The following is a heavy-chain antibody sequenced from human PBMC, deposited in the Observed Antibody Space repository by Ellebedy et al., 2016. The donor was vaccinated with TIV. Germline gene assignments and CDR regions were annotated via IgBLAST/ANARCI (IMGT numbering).Heavy chain of an antibody. V-gene: IGHV3-30-3*01. CDR3: ARALYGSGTYYDP. Sequence: GESLKISCAASGFTFSSYGIHWVRQAPGKGLEWVAVISDDGSNKHYADSVKGRFTISRDNSKNKLYLQMNSLRAEDTAVYYCARALYGSGTYYDPWGQGTLVTVSS. D-gene: IGHD3-10*01. J-gene: IGHJ5*02. CDR1: GFTFSSYG. CDR2: ISDDGSNK.